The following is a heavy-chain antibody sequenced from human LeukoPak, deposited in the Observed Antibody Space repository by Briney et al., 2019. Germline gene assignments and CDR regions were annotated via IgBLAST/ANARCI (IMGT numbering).Heavy chain of an antibody. CDR2: ISSSGSTI. V-gene: IGHV3-48*03. CDR1: GFTFSSYE. CDR3: AKDLLYYYGSGSYPFDY. D-gene: IGHD3-10*01. Sequence: GGSLRLSCAASGFTFSSYEMNWVRQAPGKGLEWVSYISSSGSTIYYADSVKGRFTISRDNSKNTLYLQMNSLRAEDTAVYYCAKDLLYYYGSGSYPFDYWGQGTLVTVSS. J-gene: IGHJ4*02.